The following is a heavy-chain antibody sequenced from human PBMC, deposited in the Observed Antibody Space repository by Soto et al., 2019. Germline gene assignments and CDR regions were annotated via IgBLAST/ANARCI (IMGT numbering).Heavy chain of an antibody. CDR1: GGTFSSYA. Sequence: QVQLVQSGAEVKKPGSSVKVSCKASGGTFSSYAISWVRQAPGQGLEWMGGIIPIFGTANYAQKFQGRVTITADESKSTAYMELSSLRSKDTAVYYCATYYCSGGSCYSGFWKPFDYWGQGTLVTVSS. J-gene: IGHJ4*02. CDR2: IIPIFGTA. D-gene: IGHD2-15*01. V-gene: IGHV1-69*01. CDR3: ATYYCSGGSCYSGFWKPFDY.